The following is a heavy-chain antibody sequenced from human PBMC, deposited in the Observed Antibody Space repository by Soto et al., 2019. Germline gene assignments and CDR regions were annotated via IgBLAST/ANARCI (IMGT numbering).Heavy chain of an antibody. CDR3: ARANILTGYYDVFFDV. D-gene: IGHD3-9*01. CDR1: GGSFSAYY. CDR2: INHNGNS. J-gene: IGHJ2*01. Sequence: SQTLSLTCAASGGSFSAYYWSWFRQPPGRGLEWIGEINHNGNSNYNPALESRFTISVDTSKNQFSLKLISVTAADTAVYYCARANILTGYYDVFFDVWGRGTLVTVSS. V-gene: IGHV4-34*01.